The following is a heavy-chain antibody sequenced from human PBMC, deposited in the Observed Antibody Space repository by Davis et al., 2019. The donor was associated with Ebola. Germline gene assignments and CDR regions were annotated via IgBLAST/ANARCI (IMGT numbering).Heavy chain of an antibody. V-gene: IGHV3-23*01. CDR2: ISGTRDTT. D-gene: IGHD2-2*01. Sequence: GESLKISCAASGFTFSSNAMSWVRQAPGKGLEWVSSISGTRDTTKYADSVKGRFTISRDNSKNTLYLQMNSLRAEDTAVYYCAKDRYCSSTSCQGVWGQGTTVTVSS. CDR1: GFTFSSNA. CDR3: AKDRYCSSTSCQGV. J-gene: IGHJ6*02.